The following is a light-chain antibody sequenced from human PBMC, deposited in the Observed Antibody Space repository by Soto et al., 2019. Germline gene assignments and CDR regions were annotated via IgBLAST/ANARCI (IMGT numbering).Light chain of an antibody. V-gene: IGKV1-5*01. J-gene: IGKJ1*01. CDR2: DAS. CDR3: QQSDKWTQT. CDR1: QSISSW. Sequence: DIQMTQSSSTLSASVGDRVTITCRASQSISSWLAWYQQKQGKAPKLLIYDASSLESGVPSRFSGSVSGTEGTITISSLQPEDGSVYHCQQSDKWTQTFGQGTKVDIK.